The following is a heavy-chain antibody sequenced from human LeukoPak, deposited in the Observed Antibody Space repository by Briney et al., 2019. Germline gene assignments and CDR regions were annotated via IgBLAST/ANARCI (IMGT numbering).Heavy chain of an antibody. CDR2: ISAYNGDT. J-gene: IGHJ6*02. Sequence: GASVKVSCKSSGYTFTGYYMHWVRQAPGQGLEWMGWISAYNGDTNYAQKLQGRVTMTTDTSTSTAYMELRSLRSDDTAVYYCARGAPGRVLFFWGQGTTVTVSS. D-gene: IGHD3-10*01. V-gene: IGHV1-18*04. CDR3: ARGAPGRVLFF. CDR1: GYTFTGYY.